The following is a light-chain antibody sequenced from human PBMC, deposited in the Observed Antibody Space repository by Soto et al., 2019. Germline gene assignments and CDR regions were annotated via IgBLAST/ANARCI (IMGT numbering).Light chain of an antibody. CDR2: RND. Sequence: QSVLTQPPSASGTPGQRVTISCSGSSSTIGSNYVYWYQQLPGTAPKLLIHRNDQRPSGVPERFSGSKSGTSASLAISGLRSEDEADYYCAAWDDRLSSHVFGTGTKVT. CDR3: AAWDDRLSSHV. CDR1: SSTIGSNY. J-gene: IGLJ1*01. V-gene: IGLV1-47*01.